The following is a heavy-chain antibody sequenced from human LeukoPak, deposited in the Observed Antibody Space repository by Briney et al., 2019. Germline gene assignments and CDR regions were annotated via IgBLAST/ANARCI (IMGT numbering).Heavy chain of an antibody. V-gene: IGHV4-34*01. D-gene: IGHD4-17*01. CDR3: ARVDYGDYGWFDP. Sequence: SETLSLTCAVYGGSFSGYYWSWIRQPPGKGLEWIGEINHSGSTNYNPSLKSRVTISVDTSKNQFSLKLSSVTAADTAVYYCARVDYGDYGWFDPWGQGTLVTVSS. J-gene: IGHJ5*02. CDR2: INHSGST. CDR1: GGSFSGYY.